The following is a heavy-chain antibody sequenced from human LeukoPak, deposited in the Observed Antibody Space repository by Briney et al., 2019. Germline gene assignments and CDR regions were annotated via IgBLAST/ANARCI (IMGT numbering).Heavy chain of an antibody. V-gene: IGHV4-34*01. D-gene: IGHD2-2*01. CDR2: INNVGGT. J-gene: IGHJ5*02. Sequence: PETLSLTCAVYVGSLSGYYWSGIRQPPGKGREWIGEINNVGGTDYNPSLKSRVTISVDPSKNQFSLKLSSVTAADTAVYYCARVDRMPAASRGVYTWFDPWGQGTLVTVSS. CDR1: VGSLSGYY. CDR3: ARVDRMPAASRGVYTWFDP.